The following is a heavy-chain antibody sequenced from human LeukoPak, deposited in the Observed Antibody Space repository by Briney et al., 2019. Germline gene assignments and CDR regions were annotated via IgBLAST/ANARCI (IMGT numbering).Heavy chain of an antibody. V-gene: IGHV3-15*01. D-gene: IGHD6-13*01. J-gene: IGHJ4*02. CDR3: TTDRFIAAAPRGYY. Sequence: GGSLRLSCAASGFTYSNAWMSWVRQAPGKGLEWVGRIKSKTDGGTTDYAAPVKGRFTISRDDSKNTLYLQMNSLKTEDTAVYYCTTDRFIAAAPRGYYWGQGTLVTLSS. CDR2: IKSKTDGGTT. CDR1: GFTYSNAW.